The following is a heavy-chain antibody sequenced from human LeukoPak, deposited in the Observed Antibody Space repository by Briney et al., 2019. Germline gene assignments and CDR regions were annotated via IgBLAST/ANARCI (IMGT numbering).Heavy chain of an antibody. Sequence: VWSLRLSCAASGYTFSSYAMSWVRQAPGKGLEWVSAISGSGGSTYYADSVKGRFTISRDNSKNTLYLQMNSLRAEDTAVYYCAKLVVVIAIPYYFDYWGQGTLVTVSS. J-gene: IGHJ4*02. CDR3: AKLVVVIAIPYYFDY. CDR1: GYTFSSYA. V-gene: IGHV3-23*01. CDR2: ISGSGGST. D-gene: IGHD2-21*01.